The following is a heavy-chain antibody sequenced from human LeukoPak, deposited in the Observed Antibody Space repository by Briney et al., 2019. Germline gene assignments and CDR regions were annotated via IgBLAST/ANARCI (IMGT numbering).Heavy chain of an antibody. V-gene: IGHV1-46*01. CDR3: ARALPHRRLMDTTMEQHWFDP. J-gene: IGHJ5*02. CDR2: INPSGGST. D-gene: IGHD5-18*01. Sequence: ASVKVSCKASGYIFTSYFMHWVRQAPGHGPEWMGLINPSGGSTRYAQKFQGRVTMPRDMSTSTVYMERSSLRSEDPAVYYCARALPHRRLMDTTMEQHWFDPWGQGTLVTVSS. CDR1: GYIFTSYF.